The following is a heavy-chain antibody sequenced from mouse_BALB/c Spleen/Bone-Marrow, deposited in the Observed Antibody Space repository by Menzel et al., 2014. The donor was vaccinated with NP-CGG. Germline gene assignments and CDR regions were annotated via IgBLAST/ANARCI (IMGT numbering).Heavy chain of an antibody. J-gene: IGHJ3*01. Sequence: VKLVESGPGLVAPSQSLSITCTVSGFSLTSYGVHWVRQPPGKGLEWLGAIWAGGSTNYNSALMSRLNITKDNSKSQVFLEMDSLQTDDTAMYYCARVFTTATWGFAYWGQGTLVTVSA. V-gene: IGHV2-9*02. CDR3: ARVFTTATWGFAY. D-gene: IGHD1-2*01. CDR1: GFSLTSYG. CDR2: IWAGGST.